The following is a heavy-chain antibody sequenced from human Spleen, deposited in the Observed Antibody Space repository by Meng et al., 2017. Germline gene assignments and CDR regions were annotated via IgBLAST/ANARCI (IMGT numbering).Heavy chain of an antibody. V-gene: IGHV4-34*01. J-gene: IGHJ5*02. CDR1: GGSFSGYY. D-gene: IGHD6-19*01. CDR3: ARSGLVVAGLRGFDP. Sequence: SETLSLTCAVYGGSFSGYYWSWIRQPPGKGLEWIGEINHSGSTNYNPSLKSRVTISVDTSKNQFSLKLSSADATATAVYYCARSGLVVAGLRGFDPWGQGTLVTVSS. CDR2: INHSGST.